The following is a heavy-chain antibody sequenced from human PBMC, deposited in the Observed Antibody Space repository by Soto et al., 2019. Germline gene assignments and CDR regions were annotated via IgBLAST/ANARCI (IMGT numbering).Heavy chain of an antibody. CDR1: GFTFSSYA. CDR2: ISYDGSNK. V-gene: IGHV3-30-3*01. D-gene: IGHD2-2*02. Sequence: QVQLVESGGGVVQPGRSLRLSCAASGFTFSSYAMHWVRQAPGKGLEWVAFISYDGSNKYYADSVKGRFTISRDNSKNTLYLQMNSLRAEDTAVYYCAREYIVVVPAAINSYYYYGMDVWGQGTTVTVSS. J-gene: IGHJ6*02. CDR3: AREYIVVVPAAINSYYYYGMDV.